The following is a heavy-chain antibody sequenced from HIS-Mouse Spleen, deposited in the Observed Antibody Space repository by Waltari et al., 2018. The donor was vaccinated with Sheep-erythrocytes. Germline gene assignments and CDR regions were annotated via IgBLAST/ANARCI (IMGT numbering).Heavy chain of an antibody. CDR1: GFTVSSNY. Sequence: EVQLVESGGGLIQPGGSLRLSCAASGFTVSSNYMSWVRQAPGKGMEWLSVIYSCGSTYYEDSGKGRFTISRDNSKNTLYLQMNSLRAEDTAVYYCARGAGGFVGAHDAFDIWGQGTMVTVSS. D-gene: IGHD1-26*01. J-gene: IGHJ3*02. CDR2: IYSCGST. CDR3: ARGAGGFVGAHDAFDI. V-gene: IGHV3-53*01.